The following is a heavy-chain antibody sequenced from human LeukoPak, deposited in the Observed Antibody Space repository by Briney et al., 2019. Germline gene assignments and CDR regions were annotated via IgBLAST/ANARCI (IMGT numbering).Heavy chain of an antibody. CDR1: GGSISSYY. CDR3: ARDSGRPFRGMDY. V-gene: IGHV4-59*01. Sequence: PSATLSLTCTVSGGSISSYYWSWIQQPPGKGLEWIGYIYYSGSTNYNPSLKSRVTISVDTSKNQFSLKLSSVTAADTAVYYCARDSGRPFRGMDYWGQGTLVTVSS. D-gene: IGHD3-10*01. J-gene: IGHJ4*02. CDR2: IYYSGST.